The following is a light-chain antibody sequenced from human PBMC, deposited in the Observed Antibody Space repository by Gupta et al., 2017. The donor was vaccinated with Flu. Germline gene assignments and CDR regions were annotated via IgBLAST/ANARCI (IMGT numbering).Light chain of an antibody. CDR3: CSYAGNNNVV. V-gene: IGLV2-23*02. Sequence: SNTITGTGTNGDVGNCDLVSWNQRHPDKAPKLMVYEVTKWPSDLPTRFSGSKSGTTASLTISEHQAEDEADYYCCSYAGNNNVVFGGGTSLTVL. CDR1: NGDVGNCDL. J-gene: IGLJ2*01. CDR2: EVT.